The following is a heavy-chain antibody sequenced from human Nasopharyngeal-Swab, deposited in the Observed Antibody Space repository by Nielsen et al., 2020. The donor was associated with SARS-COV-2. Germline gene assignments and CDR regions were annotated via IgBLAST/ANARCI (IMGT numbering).Heavy chain of an antibody. Sequence: GESLKISCAASGFTFSSSEMTWVRQAPGKGLEWVSYISSSGNTMYYADSVKGRFTISRDNAKNSLYLQMNSLRAEDTAVYYCAPSSGWYYFDYWGQGTLVTVSS. V-gene: IGHV3-48*03. D-gene: IGHD6-19*01. CDR1: GFTFSSSE. CDR2: ISSSGNTM. CDR3: APSSGWYYFDY. J-gene: IGHJ4*02.